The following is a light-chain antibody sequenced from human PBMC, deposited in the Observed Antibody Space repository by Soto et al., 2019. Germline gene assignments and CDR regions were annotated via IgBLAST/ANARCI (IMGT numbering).Light chain of an antibody. Sequence: EIVLTQSPGTLSLSPGEGATLSCRASQDVDNNLAWYQQRPGQAPRLLIYASSRRATGIPDRFSGSGSGTDFTLTSSRVGPEDIAVYFCPQYDSSITFGGGTKVEVQ. CDR3: PQYDSSIT. V-gene: IGKV3-20*01. CDR1: QDVDNN. J-gene: IGKJ4*01. CDR2: ASS.